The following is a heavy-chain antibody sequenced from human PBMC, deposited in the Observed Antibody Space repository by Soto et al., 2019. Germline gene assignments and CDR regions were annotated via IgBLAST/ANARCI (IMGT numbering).Heavy chain of an antibody. CDR1: GFTVSSYG. Sequence: XVSLGLSFAASGFTVSSYGMHWVRQAPGKGLEWVAVIWYDGSNKYYADSVKGRFTISRDNSKNTLYLQMNSLRAEDTAVYYCARDKMAKIYGYYYYYGMDVWGQGTTVTVSS. CDR3: ARDKMAKIYGYYYYYGMDV. D-gene: IGHD5-12*01. V-gene: IGHV3-33*01. J-gene: IGHJ6*02. CDR2: IWYDGSNK.